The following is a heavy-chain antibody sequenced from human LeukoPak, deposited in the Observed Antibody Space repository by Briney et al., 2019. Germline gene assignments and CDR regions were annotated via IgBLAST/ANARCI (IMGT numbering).Heavy chain of an antibody. Sequence: SVKVSCTASGSTFTTYAIDWVRQAPGVGLEWMGRIIPILGRTHYTQKLQGRVTITADKSRTTAYMELSNLRSEDTAVYYCARLLGQWLDDDYYYYNGMDVWGQGTTVTVSS. J-gene: IGHJ6*02. CDR3: ARLLGQWLDDDYYYYNGMDV. CDR2: IIPILGRT. V-gene: IGHV1-69*04. D-gene: IGHD6-19*01. CDR1: GSTFTTYA.